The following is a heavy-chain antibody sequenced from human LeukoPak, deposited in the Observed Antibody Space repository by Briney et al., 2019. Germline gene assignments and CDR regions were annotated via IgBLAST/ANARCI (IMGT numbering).Heavy chain of an antibody. D-gene: IGHD1-26*01. CDR2: IYYIRNT. Sequence: PAEILSLTCTVSVGSVGSAGYYWSWIRQPPGGGLEWIGYIYYIRNTNYNPSLKSRVTMSLDPSKNQFSLKLNSVTAADTAVYYCARTQSQGGSYRYYFGYWGQGTLVTVSS. J-gene: IGHJ4*02. CDR1: VGSVGSAGYY. CDR3: ARTQSQGGSYRYYFGY. V-gene: IGHV4-61*08.